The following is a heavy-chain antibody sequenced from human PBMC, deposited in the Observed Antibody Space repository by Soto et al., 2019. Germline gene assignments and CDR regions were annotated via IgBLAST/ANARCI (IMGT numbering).Heavy chain of an antibody. CDR3: ARGSSWYSVVNASPRGKWFDS. CDR1: GYTFTSYD. J-gene: IGHJ5*01. CDR2: MNPNSGNT. V-gene: IGHV1-8*01. D-gene: IGHD6-13*01. Sequence: GASVKVSCKASGYTFTSYDINWVRQATGQGLEWMGWMNPNSGNTGYAQKFQGRVTMTGNTSISTAYMELSSLRSEDTAVYYCARGSSWYSVVNASPRGKWFDSWGQGTLVTVSS.